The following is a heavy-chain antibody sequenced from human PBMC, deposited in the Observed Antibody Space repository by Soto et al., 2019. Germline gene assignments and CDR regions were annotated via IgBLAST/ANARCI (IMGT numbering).Heavy chain of an antibody. CDR3: ARLNGYCVSTGCHGYYGMDV. V-gene: IGHV4-39*01. D-gene: IGHD2-2*03. CDR2: IYSTENT. J-gene: IGHJ6*02. Sequence: PSETLSLTCTVSGGSVSSNSYSWGWIRQSPGKGLEWIGIIYSTENTYYQPSLLSRVTISADTSMNEFSLRLSSVTAADTAVHYFARLNGYCVSTGCHGYYGMDVWGQGTTVTVSS. CDR1: GGSVSSNSYS.